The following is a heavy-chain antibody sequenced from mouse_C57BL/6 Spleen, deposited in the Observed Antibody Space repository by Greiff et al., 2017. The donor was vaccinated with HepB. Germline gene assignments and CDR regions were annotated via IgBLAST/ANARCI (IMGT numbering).Heavy chain of an antibody. V-gene: IGHV1-80*01. CDR3: ARDSSGTDYSAMDY. Sequence: VQLQQSGAELVKPGASVKISCKASGYAFSSYWMNWVKQRPGKGLEWIGQIYPGDGDTNYNGKFKGKATLTADISSSTAYMQLSSLTSEDSAVYFCARDSSGTDYSAMDYWGQGTSVTVAS. CDR1: GYAFSSYW. CDR2: IYPGDGDT. J-gene: IGHJ4*01. D-gene: IGHD3-2*02.